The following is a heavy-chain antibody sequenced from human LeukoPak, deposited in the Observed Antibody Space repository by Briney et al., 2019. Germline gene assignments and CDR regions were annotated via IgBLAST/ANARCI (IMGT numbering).Heavy chain of an antibody. J-gene: IGHJ3*02. CDR3: ARGPAPRLRYFDWLSPLAAFDI. D-gene: IGHD3-9*01. V-gene: IGHV3-7*01. Sequence: GRSLRLSCAASGFTFSSYWMSWVRQAPGKGLEWVANIKQDGSEKYYVDSVKGRFTISRDNAKNSLYLQMNSLRAEDTAVYYCARGPAPRLRYFDWLSPLAAFDIWGQGTMVTVSS. CDR2: IKQDGSEK. CDR1: GFTFSSYW.